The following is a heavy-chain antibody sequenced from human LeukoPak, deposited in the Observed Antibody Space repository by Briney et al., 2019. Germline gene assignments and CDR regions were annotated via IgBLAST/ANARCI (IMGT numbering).Heavy chain of an antibody. J-gene: IGHJ4*02. CDR3: ARDSSGSYYQFDY. Sequence: GASVKVSCETSGYTFTSYAISWVRQAPGQGLEWMGRIIPILGIANYAQKFQGRVTITADKSTSTAYMELSSLRSEDTAVYYCARDSSGSYYQFDYWGQGTLVTVSS. CDR1: GYTFTSYA. CDR2: IIPILGIA. D-gene: IGHD3-10*01. V-gene: IGHV1-69*04.